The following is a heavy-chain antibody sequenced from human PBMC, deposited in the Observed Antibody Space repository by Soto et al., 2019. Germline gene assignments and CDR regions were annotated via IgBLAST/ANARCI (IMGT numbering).Heavy chain of an antibody. J-gene: IGHJ4*02. CDR1: GFTFSSYA. V-gene: IGHV3-23*01. CDR3: AKDSLQYSGYDYLDY. D-gene: IGHD5-12*01. Sequence: SGGSLRLSCAASGFTFSSYAMSWVRQAPGKGLEWVSAISGSGGSTYYADSVKGRFTISRDNSKNTLYLQMSSLRAEDTAVYYCAKDSLQYSGYDYLDYWGQGTLVTVSS. CDR2: ISGSGGST.